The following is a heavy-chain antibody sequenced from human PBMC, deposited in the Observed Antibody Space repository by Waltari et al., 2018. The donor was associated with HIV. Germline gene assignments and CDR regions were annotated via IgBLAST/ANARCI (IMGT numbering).Heavy chain of an antibody. CDR3: ARLTIAAAGPALPGPLYYGMDV. V-gene: IGHV4-34*01. D-gene: IGHD6-13*01. Sequence: QVQLQQWGAGLLKPSETLSLTCAVYGGSFSGYYWSWIRQPPGQGLEGIGEINHSGSTNYNPSLKSRVTISVDTSKNQFSLKLSSVTAADTAVYYCARLTIAAAGPALPGPLYYGMDVWGQGTTVTVSS. CDR1: GGSFSGYY. CDR2: INHSGST. J-gene: IGHJ6*02.